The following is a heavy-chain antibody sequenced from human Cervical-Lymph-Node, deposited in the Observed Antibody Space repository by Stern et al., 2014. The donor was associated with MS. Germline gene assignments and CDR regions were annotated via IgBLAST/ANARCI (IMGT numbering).Heavy chain of an antibody. CDR1: GFTFSNYA. CDR2: ISASGADT. J-gene: IGHJ4*02. D-gene: IGHD4-17*01. V-gene: IGHV3-23*04. CDR3: AKDLVYQTTVTIFDY. Sequence: EVQLVESGGGLVQPGGSLRLSCTASGFTFSNYAMTWVRQAPGKGLEWVSTISASGADTYYADSLKGRFTISRDNSKNTLSLHMNSLRADDTAVYYCAKDLVYQTTVTIFDYWGQGTLVTVSS.